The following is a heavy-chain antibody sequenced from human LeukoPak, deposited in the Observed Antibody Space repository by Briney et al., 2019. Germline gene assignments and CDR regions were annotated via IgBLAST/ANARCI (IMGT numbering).Heavy chain of an antibody. J-gene: IGHJ5*02. CDR1: GGSFIGYY. CDR3: SKGGPHTVTTYRWFDP. Sequence: PSETLSLTCGVYGGSFIGYYRSWIRQPPGKGLEWIGEINHSGSTNYNPSLKSRVTISVDTSKRQFSLKLSSVTAADTAVYYCSKGGPHTVTTYRWFDPWGQGTLVTVSS. CDR2: INHSGST. V-gene: IGHV4-34*01. D-gene: IGHD4-17*01.